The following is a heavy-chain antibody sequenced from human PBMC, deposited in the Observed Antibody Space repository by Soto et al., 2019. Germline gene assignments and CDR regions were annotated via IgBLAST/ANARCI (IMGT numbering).Heavy chain of an antibody. J-gene: IGHJ6*02. Sequence: LRLSCAASGCTFDTCWTNWVRQAPGKGPEWLSGINSDGTISSYADSVKGRFTISRDNARNTLSLQMNSLRADDTAVYYCARLSGDHSAFFSYGMDAWGQGTTVTNSS. CDR1: GCTFDTCW. CDR2: INSDGTIS. CDR3: ARLSGDHSAFFSYGMDA. D-gene: IGHD2-21*01. V-gene: IGHV3-74*01.